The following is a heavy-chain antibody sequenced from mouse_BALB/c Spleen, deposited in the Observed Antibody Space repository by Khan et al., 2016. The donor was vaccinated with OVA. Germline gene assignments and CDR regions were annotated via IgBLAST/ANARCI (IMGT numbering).Heavy chain of an antibody. CDR2: IYPSDSYT. D-gene: IGHD1-3*01. CDR1: GYTFTNYW. V-gene: IGHV1-69*02. J-gene: IGHJ2*01. CDR3: TRGVGYFDY. Sequence: VQLQQPGAELVRPGASVKLSCKASGYTFTNYWINWVKQRPGQGLEWIGNIYPSDSYTNYNQNFKDRATLTVDKSSRTAYMQLSSPTSEDSAVFYCTRGVGYFDYWGQGTTLTVSS.